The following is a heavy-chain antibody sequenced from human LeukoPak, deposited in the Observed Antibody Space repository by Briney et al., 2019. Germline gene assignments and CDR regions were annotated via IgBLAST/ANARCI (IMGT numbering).Heavy chain of an antibody. Sequence: PGGSLRLSCAASGFTGNTNYMSWVRQAPGKGLEWVTSISGSGGSTYYADSVKGRFTISRDNSKNILYLQMNSLRVEDTAVYYCAKDRPLSDAFDIWGQGTMVTVSS. D-gene: IGHD3-10*01. J-gene: IGHJ3*02. CDR3: AKDRPLSDAFDI. CDR1: GFTGNTNY. CDR2: ISGSGGST. V-gene: IGHV3-23*01.